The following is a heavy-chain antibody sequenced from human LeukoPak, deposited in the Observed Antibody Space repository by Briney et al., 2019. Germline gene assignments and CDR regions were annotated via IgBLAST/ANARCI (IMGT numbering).Heavy chain of an antibody. Sequence: GGSLRLSCAASGFTFSSYAMSWVRQAPGKGLEWVSAISGSGGSTYYADSVKGRFTISRDNSKNTLYLQMNSLRAEDTAVYYCAKYGSSWYGEYYYGMDVWGQGTTVTVSS. CDR2: ISGSGGST. J-gene: IGHJ6*02. D-gene: IGHD6-13*01. CDR3: AKYGSSWYGEYYYGMDV. CDR1: GFTFSSYA. V-gene: IGHV3-23*01.